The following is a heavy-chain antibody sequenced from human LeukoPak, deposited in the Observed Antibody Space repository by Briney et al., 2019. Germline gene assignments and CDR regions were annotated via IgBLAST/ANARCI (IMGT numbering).Heavy chain of an antibody. CDR2: ISSSSSYI. CDR3: AELGITMIGGV. D-gene: IGHD3-10*02. V-gene: IGHV3-21*01. CDR1: GFTFSSYS. Sequence: GGSLRLSCAASGFTFSSYSMNWVRKAPGKGLEWVSSISSSSSYIYYADSVKGRFTISRDNAKNSLYLQMNSLRAEDTAVYYCAELGITMIGGVWGKGTTVTISS. J-gene: IGHJ6*04.